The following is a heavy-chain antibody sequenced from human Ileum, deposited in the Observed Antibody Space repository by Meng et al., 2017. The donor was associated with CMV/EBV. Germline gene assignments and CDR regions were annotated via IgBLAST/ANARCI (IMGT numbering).Heavy chain of an antibody. CDR2: IFYSGTT. D-gene: IGHD1-26*01. CDR3: ARLSGSTRRNFDY. CDR1: GDSISSRIYY. Sequence: SETLSLTCIVSGDSISSRIYYWAWIRHSPGKGLEWIGSIFYSGTTFYDPSLQSRVTISVDTSENHLSLKLSSVTAADSAVYYCARLSGSTRRNFDYWGQGTRVTGAS. J-gene: IGHJ4*02. V-gene: IGHV4-39*02.